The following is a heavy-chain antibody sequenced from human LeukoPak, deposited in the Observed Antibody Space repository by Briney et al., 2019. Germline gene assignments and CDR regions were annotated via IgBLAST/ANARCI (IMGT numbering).Heavy chain of an antibody. V-gene: IGHV3-33*01. CDR3: ARGRSVAELESAFDI. J-gene: IGHJ3*02. CDR1: SFTFSTYG. CDR2: LWSDGSNK. Sequence: GGSLRLSCAASSFTFSTYGMHWVRQAPGKGLEWVAVLWSDGSNKYYANSVKGRFTFSRDNSKNTLYLQMDSLRAEDTAVYYCARGRSVAELESAFDIWGQGTMVTVSS. D-gene: IGHD2-15*01.